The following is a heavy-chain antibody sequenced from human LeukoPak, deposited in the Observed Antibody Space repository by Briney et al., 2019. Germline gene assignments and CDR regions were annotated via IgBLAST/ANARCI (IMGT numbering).Heavy chain of an antibody. CDR1: GGTFSSYA. CDR3: AVVYYYYYYMDV. CDR2: IIPMFGTA. V-gene: IGHV1-69*05. Sequence: AASVKVSCKASGGTFSSYAISWVRQAPGQGLEWMGRIIPMFGTANYAQKFQGRVTITTDESTSTAYMELSSLRSEDTAVYYSAVVYYYYYYMDVWGKGTTVTGSS. J-gene: IGHJ6*03.